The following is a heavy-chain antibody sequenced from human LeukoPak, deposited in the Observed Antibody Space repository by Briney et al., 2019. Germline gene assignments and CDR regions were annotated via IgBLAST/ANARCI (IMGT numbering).Heavy chain of an antibody. CDR1: GYTFTSHY. D-gene: IGHD3-10*01. Sequence: ASVKVSCKASGYTFTSHYMQWVRLAPGQGLEWMGIINPSGGGTRYAQKFQGRVPMTRDTSTSTVYMELSSLRSEDTAVYYCAREGSGSLPHLDHWGQGTLVTVSS. CDR3: AREGSGSLPHLDH. CDR2: INPSGGGT. J-gene: IGHJ4*02. V-gene: IGHV1-46*01.